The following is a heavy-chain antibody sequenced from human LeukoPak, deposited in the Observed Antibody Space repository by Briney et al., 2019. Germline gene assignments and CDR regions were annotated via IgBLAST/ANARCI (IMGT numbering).Heavy chain of an antibody. CDR2: ISAYNGNT. J-gene: IGHJ4*02. CDR3: ARDKEWFGELSH. D-gene: IGHD3-10*01. V-gene: IGHV1-18*01. Sequence: ASVQFSCKASGYTFTSYGISWVRQAPGQGLEWMGWISAYNGNTNYAQKLQGRVTMTTDTSTSTAYMELRSLRSDDTAVYYCARDKEWFGELSHWGQGTLVTVSS. CDR1: GYTFTSYG.